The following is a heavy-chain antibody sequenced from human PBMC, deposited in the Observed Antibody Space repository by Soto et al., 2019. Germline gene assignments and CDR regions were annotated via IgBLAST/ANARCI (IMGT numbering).Heavy chain of an antibody. D-gene: IGHD6-13*01. CDR3: ATISDRGIAAALDF. J-gene: IGHJ4*02. CDR1: TFIFTNYA. CDR2: ISGSGGTT. Sequence: GGSLRLSCAASTFIFTNYAMSWVRQAPGEGLEWVSAISGSGGTTYYAESVKGRFSISRDNSKNTLYLQLNSLRVEDTAIYYCATISDRGIAAALDFWGQGNLVTVSS. V-gene: IGHV3-23*01.